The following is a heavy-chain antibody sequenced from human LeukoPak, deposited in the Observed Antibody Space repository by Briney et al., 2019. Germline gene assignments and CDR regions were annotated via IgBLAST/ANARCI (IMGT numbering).Heavy chain of an antibody. CDR2: ISYDGSNK. CDR3: ARDRLGFLEWLLFY. CDR1: GFTFSSHA. V-gene: IGHV3-30-3*01. Sequence: GGSLRLSCAASGFTFSSHAMHWVRQAPGKGLEWVAVISYDGSNKYYADSVKGRSTISRDNSKNTLYLQMNSLRAEDTAVYYCARDRLGFLEWLLFYWGQGTLVTVSS. D-gene: IGHD3-3*01. J-gene: IGHJ4*02.